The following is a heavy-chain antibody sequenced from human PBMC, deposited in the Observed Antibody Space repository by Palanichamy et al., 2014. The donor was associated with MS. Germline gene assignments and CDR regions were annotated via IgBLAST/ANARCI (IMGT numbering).Heavy chain of an antibody. J-gene: IGHJ5*01. D-gene: IGHD3-3*01. V-gene: IGHV5-51*01. CDR1: GYSFGTYW. CDR2: INPSDSET. CDR3: ARQKTPRFSRFDS. Sequence: EVQLVQSGPEMRQPGESLMISCQASGYSFGTYWIAWVRQRPGKGLEWMGIINPSDSETRYNGSFQGHVALSADKTSDTAYLQWPALKASDSATYFCARQKTPRFSRFDSWGQGTMVTVSS.